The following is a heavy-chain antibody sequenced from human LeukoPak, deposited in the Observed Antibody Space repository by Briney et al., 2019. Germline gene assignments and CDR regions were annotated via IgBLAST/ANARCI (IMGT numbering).Heavy chain of an antibody. D-gene: IGHD3-16*01. V-gene: IGHV3-20*04. CDR3: ARDEITFGGVNDY. CDR2: INWNGGST. J-gene: IGHJ4*02. CDR1: RFTFDDYC. Sequence: GGSLRLFCAASRFTFDDYCMSWVRQAPGKGLEWVTGINWNGGSTGYADSVKGRFTISRDNAKNSLYLQMNSLRAEDTALYYCARDEITFGGVNDYWGQGTLVTVSS.